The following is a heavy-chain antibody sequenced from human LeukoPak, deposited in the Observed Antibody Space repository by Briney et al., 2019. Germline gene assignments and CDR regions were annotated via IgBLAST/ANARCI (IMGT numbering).Heavy chain of an antibody. V-gene: IGHV3-30*02. CDR3: AKKTITPAGPFDH. J-gene: IGHJ4*02. CDR1: GFTFSSFG. Sequence: GGSLRLSCAASGFTFSSFGMHWVRQAPGKGLEWVAFIWYDSSTKIYADSVKGRFTVSRDNSKNTLYLQMNSLRPEDTAVYYCAKKTITPAGPFDHWGQGTLVTVSS. D-gene: IGHD6-19*01. CDR2: IWYDSSTK.